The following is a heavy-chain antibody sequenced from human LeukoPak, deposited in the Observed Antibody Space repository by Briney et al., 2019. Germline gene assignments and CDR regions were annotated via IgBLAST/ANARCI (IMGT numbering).Heavy chain of an antibody. Sequence: GGSLRLSCAASGFTFSSYSMNWVRQASGKGLEWVSSISSSSSYIYYADSVKGRFTISRDNAKNSLYLQMNSLRAEDTAVYYCARDFDSSGYYPIWGQGTMVTVSS. CDR1: GFTFSSYS. D-gene: IGHD3-22*01. CDR2: ISSSSSYI. V-gene: IGHV3-21*01. CDR3: ARDFDSSGYYPI. J-gene: IGHJ3*02.